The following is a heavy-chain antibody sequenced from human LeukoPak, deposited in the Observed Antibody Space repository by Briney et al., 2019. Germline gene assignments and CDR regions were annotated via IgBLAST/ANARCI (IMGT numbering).Heavy chain of an antibody. J-gene: IGHJ6*03. CDR3: ARHYYDGSGYYHYYYYYYMDV. V-gene: IGHV3-20*04. Sequence: PGGSLRLSCAASGFTFDDYGMSWVRQAPGKGLEWVSGINWNGGSTGYADSVKGRFTISRDNAKNSLYLQMNSLRAEDTALYYCARHYYDGSGYYHYYYYYYMDVWGKGTTVTVSS. D-gene: IGHD3-22*01. CDR1: GFTFDDYG. CDR2: INWNGGST.